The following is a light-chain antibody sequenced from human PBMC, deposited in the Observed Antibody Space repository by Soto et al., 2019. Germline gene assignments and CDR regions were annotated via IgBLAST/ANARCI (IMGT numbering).Light chain of an antibody. Sequence: DIQMTQSPSTLSASVGDTVTITCRASQNIFTWLAWYQHKPGKAPKLLMYDASILESGVPSRFSGSGSGTDFTLTISSLQSDDFATYYCQQYYSYPRTFGQGTKVEIK. CDR1: QNIFTW. CDR3: QQYYSYPRT. CDR2: DAS. J-gene: IGKJ1*01. V-gene: IGKV1-5*01.